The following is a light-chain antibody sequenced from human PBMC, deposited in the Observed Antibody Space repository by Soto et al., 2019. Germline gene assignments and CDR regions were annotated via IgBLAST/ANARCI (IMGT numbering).Light chain of an antibody. CDR2: AAS. Sequence: DIQMTQSPSSLSASIGDRVTITCRASQSISSYLNWYQQKLGKAPKLLIYAASSLQSGVPSRFSGSGSGTDFTLTISSLQPEDFATYYCQQTYSTRWTFGLGTKVEIK. CDR1: QSISSY. CDR3: QQTYSTRWT. J-gene: IGKJ1*01. V-gene: IGKV1-39*01.